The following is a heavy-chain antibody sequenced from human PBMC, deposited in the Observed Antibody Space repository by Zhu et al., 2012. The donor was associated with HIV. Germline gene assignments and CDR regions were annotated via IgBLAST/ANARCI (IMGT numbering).Heavy chain of an antibody. Sequence: QVQLQESGPGLVKPSQTLSLTCTVSGGSISSGDYYWSWIRQPPGKGLEWIAYIHHSGTTYYNPSLKSRLSISIDTSKNQFSLRLSSVSAADTAVYFCARADGFGDYYYYYSGRRGDKRDHGHRLL. CDR1: GGSISSGDYY. CDR3: ARADGFGDYYYYYSGRR. D-gene: IGHD3-10*01. V-gene: IGHV4-30-4*08. CDR2: IHHSGTT. J-gene: IGHJ6*03.